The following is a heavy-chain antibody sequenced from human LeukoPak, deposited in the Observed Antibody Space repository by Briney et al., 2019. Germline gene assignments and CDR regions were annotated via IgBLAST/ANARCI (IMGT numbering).Heavy chain of an antibody. CDR3: AKMRGQYYHSYYMDA. CDR1: GFIFSSYA. J-gene: IGHJ6*03. Sequence: GGSLRLSCAASGFIFSSYAMSWVRQAPGKGLEWVSYAGSGGSTYYADSVKGRFIVSRDNSKSTLYLQMNGLTAEDTAVYYCAKMRGQYYHSYYMDAWGKGTTVTVSS. V-gene: IGHV3-23*01. CDR2: AGSGGST.